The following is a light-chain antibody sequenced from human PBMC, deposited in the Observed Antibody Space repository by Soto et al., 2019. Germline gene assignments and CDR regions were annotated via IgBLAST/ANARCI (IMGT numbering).Light chain of an antibody. J-gene: IGKJ1*01. Sequence: IHMTQSPCSLSASVGDRVTITCRASQSISSYLNWYQQKPGPAPELLIYAASSLQSGVPSRFSGSASGTDFTLTISSLQPEDFATYYCQQSYSTPGTFGQGTKVDIK. CDR1: QSISSY. CDR2: AAS. CDR3: QQSYSTPGT. V-gene: IGKV1-39*01.